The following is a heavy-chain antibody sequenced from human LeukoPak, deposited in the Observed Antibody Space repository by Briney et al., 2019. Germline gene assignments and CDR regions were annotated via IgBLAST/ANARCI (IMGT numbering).Heavy chain of an antibody. V-gene: IGHV4-34*01. Sequence: KPSETLSLTCAVYGGSFSGYYWSWIRRPPGKGLEWIGEINHSGSTNYNPSLKSRVTISVDTSKNQFSPKLSSVTAADTAVYYCARGRVPRYCSSTSCRAPRGIIYFDYWGQGTLVTVSS. CDR3: ARGRVPRYCSSTSCRAPRGIIYFDY. D-gene: IGHD2-2*01. CDR1: GGSFSGYY. CDR2: INHSGST. J-gene: IGHJ4*02.